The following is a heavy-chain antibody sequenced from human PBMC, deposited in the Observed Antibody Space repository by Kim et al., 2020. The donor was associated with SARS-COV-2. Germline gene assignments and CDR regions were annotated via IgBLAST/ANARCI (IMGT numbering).Heavy chain of an antibody. J-gene: IGHJ3*02. Sequence: GGSLRLSCAASGFTFSGSAIHWVLQASGKGLAWVGRIRSKANSYATTYAASVRGRFSISRDDSKNTAYLQMKNLKTEDTAEYYCTSVPATISAFWDAVD. CDR3: TSVPATISAFWDAVD. V-gene: IGHV3-73*01. CDR1: GFTFSGSA. CDR2: IRSKANSYAT. D-gene: IGHD1-1*01.